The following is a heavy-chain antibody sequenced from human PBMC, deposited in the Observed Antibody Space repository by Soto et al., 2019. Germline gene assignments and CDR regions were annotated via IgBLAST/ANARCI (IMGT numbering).Heavy chain of an antibody. D-gene: IGHD3-3*01. CDR2: IYYSGST. Sequence: SETLSLTCTVSGGSISSGVSYWSWIRQPPGKGLEWIGYIYYSGSTYYNPSLKSRVTISVDTSKNQFSLKLSSVTAADTAVYYCARELRRTIFGVDIYYYYGMDVWGQGTTVTVSS. CDR1: GGSISSGVSY. J-gene: IGHJ6*02. V-gene: IGHV4-30-4*08. CDR3: ARELRRTIFGVDIYYYYGMDV.